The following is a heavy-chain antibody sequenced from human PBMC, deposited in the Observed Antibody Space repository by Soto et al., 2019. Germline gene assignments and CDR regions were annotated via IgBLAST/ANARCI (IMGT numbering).Heavy chain of an antibody. CDR1: GSTFGDYA. Sequence: GGSLRLSCAASGSTFGDYAMHWVRQAPGKGPEWVSGISCNSGMIDYADSVKGRFTISRDNSKSTLYLQMNSLRAEDTAVYYCAKETYSGPSHIDYWGQGTLVTVSS. J-gene: IGHJ4*02. D-gene: IGHD1-26*01. V-gene: IGHV3-9*01. CDR3: AKETYSGPSHIDY. CDR2: ISCNSGMI.